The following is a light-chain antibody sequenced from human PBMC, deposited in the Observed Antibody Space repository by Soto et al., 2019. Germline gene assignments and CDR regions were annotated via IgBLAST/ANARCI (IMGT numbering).Light chain of an antibody. Sequence: DIQMTQSSSSLSASLGARVTITFRASKGISSYLHWYQQKPGKAPKLLIYAASNLQSGVPSRFSASGSRTDFTLTLNSLQHEDFATYYCQQGYSTPWTFGQGTNLDIK. V-gene: IGKV1-39*01. CDR3: QQGYSTPWT. CDR1: KGISSY. J-gene: IGKJ1*01. CDR2: AAS.